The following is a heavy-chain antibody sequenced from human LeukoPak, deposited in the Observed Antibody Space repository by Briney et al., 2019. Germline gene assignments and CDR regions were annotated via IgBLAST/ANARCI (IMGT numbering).Heavy chain of an antibody. Sequence: GGSLRLSCAASGFTFSSYAMHWVRQAPGKGLEWVAVISYDGSNKYYADSVKGRFTISRDNSKNTLYLQMTSLRADDTAVFYCAKEGAEYNLNAWGQGTLVTVSS. CDR2: ISYDGSNK. D-gene: IGHD1-1*01. J-gene: IGHJ5*02. V-gene: IGHV3-30-3*01. CDR1: GFTFSSYA. CDR3: AKEGAEYNLNA.